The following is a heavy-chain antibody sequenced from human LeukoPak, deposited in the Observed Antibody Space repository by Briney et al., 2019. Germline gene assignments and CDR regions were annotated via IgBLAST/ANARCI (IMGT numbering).Heavy chain of an antibody. CDR1: GVSISRGGYY. Sequence: SQTLSLTCTVSGVSISRGGYYWSWIRQHPGKGLEWIGYIYYSGSTYYNPSLKSRVTISVDTSKNQFSLKLSSVTAADTAVYYCARTPWGLNYFDYWGQGTLVTVSS. J-gene: IGHJ4*02. CDR3: ARTPWGLNYFDY. CDR2: IYYSGST. D-gene: IGHD1-26*01. V-gene: IGHV4-31*03.